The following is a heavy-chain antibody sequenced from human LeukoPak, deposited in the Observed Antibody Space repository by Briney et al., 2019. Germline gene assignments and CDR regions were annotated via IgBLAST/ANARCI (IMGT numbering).Heavy chain of an antibody. CDR2: ISSSGSTI. D-gene: IGHD3-10*01. CDR3: ARESSSLTTYYYGSGSSRRYNWFDP. J-gene: IGHJ5*02. CDR1: GFTFSDYY. V-gene: IGHV3-11*01. Sequence: PGGSLRPSCAASGFTFSDYYMSWIRQAPGKGLEWVSYISSSGSTIYCADSVKGRFTISRDNAKNSLYLQMNSLRAEDTAVYYCARESSSLTTYYYGSGSSRRYNWFDPWGQGTLVTVSS.